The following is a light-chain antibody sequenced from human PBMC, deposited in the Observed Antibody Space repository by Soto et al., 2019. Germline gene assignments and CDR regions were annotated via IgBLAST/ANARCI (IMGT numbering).Light chain of an antibody. Sequence: DIQMTQSPSTLSASVGDRVTITCRASQSVSSWLAWYQKKPGKASNLLIFKASNLENGVPSRFSGSGSGTEFTLTIRSLQPDDFAIYYSQQYHSYSYTFGQGTKLEI. CDR3: QQYHSYSYT. J-gene: IGKJ2*01. CDR1: QSVSSW. CDR2: KAS. V-gene: IGKV1-5*03.